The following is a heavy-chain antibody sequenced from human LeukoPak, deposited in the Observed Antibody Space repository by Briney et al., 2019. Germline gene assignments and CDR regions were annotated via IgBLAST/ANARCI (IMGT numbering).Heavy chain of an antibody. CDR1: GGSFSGYY. CDR3: AREEDPDAFDI. Sequence: SETLSLTCAVYGGSFSGYYWSWIRQPPGKGLEWIGEINHSGSTNYNPSLKSRVTISVDTSKNQFSLKLSSVTAADTAVYYCAREEDPDAFDIWGQGTMVTVSS. J-gene: IGHJ3*02. V-gene: IGHV4-34*01. CDR2: INHSGST.